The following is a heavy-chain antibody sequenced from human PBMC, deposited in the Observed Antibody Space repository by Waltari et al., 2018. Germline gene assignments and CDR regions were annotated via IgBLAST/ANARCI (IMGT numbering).Heavy chain of an antibody. CDR3: IRDFGEPGATNVFDI. J-gene: IGHJ3*02. CDR1: GLTLRSYW. CDR2: IDFYGSGT. Sequence: EVQLVESGGGLVQPGGSLRLSCAASGLTLRSYWMHWVRQAPGKGLVWVTRIDFYGSGTSYAASVKGRFTISRDNAKNTVYLQMNSVRAEDTAVYYCIRDFGEPGATNVFDIWGQGTMVTVSS. D-gene: IGHD3-16*01. V-gene: IGHV3-74*01.